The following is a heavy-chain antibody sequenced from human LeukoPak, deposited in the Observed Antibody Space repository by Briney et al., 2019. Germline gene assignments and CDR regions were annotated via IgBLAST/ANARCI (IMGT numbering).Heavy chain of an antibody. Sequence: SETLSLTCAVYGGSFSGYYWSWIRQPPGKGLEWIGEINHSGSTNYNPSLKSRVTISVDTSKNQFSLKLSSVTAADTAVYYCARHRRYSSSWPQLYYFDYWGQGTLVTVSS. CDR1: GGSFSGYY. V-gene: IGHV4-34*01. CDR2: INHSGST. J-gene: IGHJ4*02. CDR3: ARHRRYSSSWPQLYYFDY. D-gene: IGHD6-13*01.